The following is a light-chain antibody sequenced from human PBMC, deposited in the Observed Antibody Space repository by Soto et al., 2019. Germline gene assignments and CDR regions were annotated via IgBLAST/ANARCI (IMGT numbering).Light chain of an antibody. V-gene: IGLV2-14*01. J-gene: IGLJ2*01. CDR1: SSDFGGYDY. CDR2: EVN. CDR3: NSYTNISTLL. Sequence: QSALTQPASVCGSPGQSITISCTGTSSDFGGYDYVSWYQQHAGKAPKLIIFEVNYRPSGVSDRFSGSKSGNTASLTISGLQTEDEADYYCNSYTNISTLLFGGGTKVTVL.